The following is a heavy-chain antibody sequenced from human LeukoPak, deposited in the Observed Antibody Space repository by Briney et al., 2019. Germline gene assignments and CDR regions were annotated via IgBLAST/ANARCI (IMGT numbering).Heavy chain of an antibody. CDR1: GGSISSYY. D-gene: IGHD1-20*01. CDR3: ARQVLGIDWFDP. Sequence: SETLSLTCTVSGGSISSYYWRWIRQPPGKGLGWVGYIYYSGSTNYNPSLKSRVTISVDTSKNQFSLQLSSVTAADTAVYYCARQVLGIDWFDPWGQGTLVTVSS. CDR2: IYYSGST. J-gene: IGHJ5*02. V-gene: IGHV4-59*08.